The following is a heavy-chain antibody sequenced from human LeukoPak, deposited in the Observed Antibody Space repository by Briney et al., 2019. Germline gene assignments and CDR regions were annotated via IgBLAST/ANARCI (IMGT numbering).Heavy chain of an antibody. D-gene: IGHD6-13*01. CDR1: GESFSGYH. CDR3: ARGGSSWEFDY. V-gene: IGHV4-34*01. CDR2: VNDSGST. J-gene: IGHJ4*02. Sequence: SETLSLTCAVYGESFSGYHWSWIRPPPGKGLEWIGEVNDSGSTNYNPSLKSRVTISVDTSKNQFSLKLSSLTAADTAVYYCARGGSSWEFDYWGQGTLVTVSS.